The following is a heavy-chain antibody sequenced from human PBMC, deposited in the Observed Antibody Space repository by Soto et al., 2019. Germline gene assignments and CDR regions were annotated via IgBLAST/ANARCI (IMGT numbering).Heavy chain of an antibody. CDR3: ARDGTTVVLFDY. D-gene: IGHD4-4*01. V-gene: IGHV3-21*01. CDR2: ISSSSSYI. J-gene: IGHJ4*02. Sequence: EVQLVESGGGLVKPGGSLRLCCAASGFTFSSYSMNWVRQAPGKGLEWVSSISSSSSYIYYADSVKGRFTISRDNAKNSLYLQMNSLRAEDTAVYYCARDGTTVVLFDYWGQGTLVTVSS. CDR1: GFTFSSYS.